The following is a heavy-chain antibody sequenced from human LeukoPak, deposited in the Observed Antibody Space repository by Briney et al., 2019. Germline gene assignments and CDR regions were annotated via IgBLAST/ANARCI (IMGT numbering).Heavy chain of an antibody. J-gene: IGHJ4*02. CDR2: INSDGSST. CDR1: GFTFSTYW. Sequence: PGGSLRLSCAASGFTFSTYWMHWVQQALGKGLVWVSRINSDGSSTTYADSVKGRFTISRDNAKNTLDLQMNSQRADDTAVYYCAREVYSSGSYDYWGQGTLVTVSS. V-gene: IGHV3-74*01. D-gene: IGHD3-22*01. CDR3: AREVYSSGSYDY.